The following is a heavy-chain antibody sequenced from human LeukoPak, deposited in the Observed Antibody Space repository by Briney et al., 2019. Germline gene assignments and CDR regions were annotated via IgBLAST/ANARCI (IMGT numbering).Heavy chain of an antibody. CDR3: ARYDSSGRTFDF. CDR2: IYNSGNT. J-gene: IGHJ4*02. CDR1: GGSISSYY. V-gene: IGHV4-59*01. D-gene: IGHD3-22*01. Sequence: KPSETLSLTCTVSGGSISSYYWSWIRQPPGKGLEWIGYIYNSGNTNYNPSLKSRVTISGDTSKNQFSLKLSSVTAADTAVYFCARYDSSGRTFDFWGQGTLVTVSS.